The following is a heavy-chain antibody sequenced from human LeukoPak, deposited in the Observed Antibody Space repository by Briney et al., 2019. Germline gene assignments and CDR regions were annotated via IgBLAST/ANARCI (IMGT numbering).Heavy chain of an antibody. CDR2: IKQDGSEK. Sequence: GGSLRLSCAASGFIFSSYWMSWVRQAPGKGLEWVANIKQDGSEKYYVDSVKGRFTISRDNAKNSLYLQMNSLGAEDTAVYYCARGPSGYHNTGGQGTLVTVSS. J-gene: IGHJ4*02. CDR3: ARGPSGYHNT. CDR1: GFIFSSYW. V-gene: IGHV3-7*01. D-gene: IGHD5-12*01.